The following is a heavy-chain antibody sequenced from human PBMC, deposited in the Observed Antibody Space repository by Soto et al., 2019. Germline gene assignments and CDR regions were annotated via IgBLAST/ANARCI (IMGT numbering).Heavy chain of an antibody. D-gene: IGHD2-15*01. J-gene: IGHJ4*02. V-gene: IGHV5-51*01. CDR3: ARPPLPGYSIHFNS. CDR1: GYIFIDYW. CDR2: VYPRDSDT. Sequence: GESLKISCKASGYIFIDYWIGWVRQMPGKGLEWMGIVYPRDSDTRYSPSFQGQVTISADRSTGTASLQWRSLKASDTALYYCARPPLPGYSIHFNSWGQGTLVTVSS.